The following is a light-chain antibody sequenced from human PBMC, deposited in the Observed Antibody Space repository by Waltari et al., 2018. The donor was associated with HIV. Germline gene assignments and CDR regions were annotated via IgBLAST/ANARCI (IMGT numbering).Light chain of an antibody. Sequence: QSVLTQPPSATGPPGQRVTIPCSGSSPNIGTNHVHWYQQLPGTTPTLLIYRNNQRPSGVPDRFSASKSGTSASLAIRGLRSEDEGDYYCAAWDDSLGGRGLFGGGTRLTVL. J-gene: IGLJ3*02. CDR3: AAWDDSLGGRGL. CDR1: SPNIGTNH. CDR2: RNN. V-gene: IGLV1-47*01.